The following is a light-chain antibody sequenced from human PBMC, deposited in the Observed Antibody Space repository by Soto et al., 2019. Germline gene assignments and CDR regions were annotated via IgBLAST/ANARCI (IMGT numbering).Light chain of an antibody. V-gene: IGLV2-14*01. CDR1: ISDLGGYKP. CDR2: EIN. CDR3: SSYKSSATL. Sequence: QSVLTQPASVSGSPGQSITVSCTGGISDLGGYKPVSWYRQRPGKAPQLILYEINKRPSGVSDRFSGSVSGNTASLTISGLQAEDEADYYCSSYKSSATLFGGGTKVTVL. J-gene: IGLJ3*02.